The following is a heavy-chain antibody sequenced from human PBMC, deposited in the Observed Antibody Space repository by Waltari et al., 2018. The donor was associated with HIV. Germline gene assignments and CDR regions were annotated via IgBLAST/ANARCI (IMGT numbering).Heavy chain of an antibody. CDR3: ARASHYIEFSTFDGDYYFDV. Sequence: VQLVESGGGSIKTGGSLRLSCTASGFSVSNHWMDWVRQGPGKGLVWVARLNSDGSSRNYADAVKGRCVISRDNARNTVYLQLNSLRVEDTAMYFCARASHYIEFSTFDGDYYFDVWGRGTRVAVSS. V-gene: IGHV3-74*01. D-gene: IGHD2-15*01. CDR1: GFSVSNHW. CDR2: LNSDGSSR. J-gene: IGHJ4*02.